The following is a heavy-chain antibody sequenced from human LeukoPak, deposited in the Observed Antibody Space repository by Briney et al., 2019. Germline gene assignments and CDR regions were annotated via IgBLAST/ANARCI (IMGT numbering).Heavy chain of an antibody. CDR2: TNPNSGGT. V-gene: IGHV1-2*02. CDR3: AREPASGDWFDY. Sequence: GASVKVSCKASGYTFTGYYMHWVRQAPGQGLEWMGWTNPNSGGTNYAQKFQGRVTMTRDTSISTAYMELSRLRSDDTAVYYCAREPASGDWFDYWGQGTLVTVSS. J-gene: IGHJ4*02. CDR1: GYTFTGYY. D-gene: IGHD3-9*01.